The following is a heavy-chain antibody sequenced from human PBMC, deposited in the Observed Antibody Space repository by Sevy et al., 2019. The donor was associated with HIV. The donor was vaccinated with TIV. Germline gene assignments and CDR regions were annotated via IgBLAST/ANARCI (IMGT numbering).Heavy chain of an antibody. J-gene: IGHJ3*02. V-gene: IGHV3-21*01. D-gene: IGHD6-6*01. CDR2: ISGLSNYI. Sequence: GGSLRLSCVVSGFTFNNYNMNWVRRAPGKGLEWVSYISGLSNYIYYADSVKGRFSISRDNAKNSLYLQMNSLRAEDTAIYYCAKGVQTYDAFDIWGQGTMVTVSS. CDR3: AKGVQTYDAFDI. CDR1: GFTFNNYN.